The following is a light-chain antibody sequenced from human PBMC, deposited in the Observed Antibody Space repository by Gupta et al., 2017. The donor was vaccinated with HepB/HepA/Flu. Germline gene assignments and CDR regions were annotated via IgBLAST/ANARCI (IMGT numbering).Light chain of an antibody. Sequence: EIVMTQSPATLSVSPGERATLSCRASQSISSNIAWYRQIPGQAPRLLIFGASTRATGIPARFGGSGSGTEFTLTISRLQSEDFAVYYCQQYNMRPLTFGGGTKVEIK. J-gene: IGKJ4*01. V-gene: IGKV3-15*01. CDR2: GAS. CDR3: QQYNMRPLT. CDR1: QSISSN.